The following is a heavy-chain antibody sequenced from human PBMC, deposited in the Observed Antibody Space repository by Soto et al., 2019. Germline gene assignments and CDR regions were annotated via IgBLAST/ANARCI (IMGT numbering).Heavy chain of an antibody. Sequence: EVQLLDSGGGLVQPGGSLRLSCAASGFTFSNYAMTWVRQGPGKGLEWVSGISGSGGRSYYADSVKGRFTISRDNSKSTLYLQRNSLRAEDTAVYYCATAYFVWSSEQPYYFDYWGQGTLVTVSS. V-gene: IGHV3-23*01. CDR2: ISGSGGRS. CDR1: GFTFSNYA. CDR3: ATAYFVWSSEQPYYFDY. D-gene: IGHD3-16*01. J-gene: IGHJ4*02.